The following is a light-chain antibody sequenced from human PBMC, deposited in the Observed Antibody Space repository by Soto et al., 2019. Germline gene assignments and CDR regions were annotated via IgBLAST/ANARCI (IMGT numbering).Light chain of an antibody. Sequence: SSELTQPPSVSVSPGQTASISCSGDKLGDKYACWYQQKPGQSPVVVIYEDRKRPSGIPERFSGSNSGTTATLTISGTQSMDEADYYCQAWDTSSAPSGFGSGTKLTVL. V-gene: IGLV3-1*01. J-gene: IGLJ1*01. CDR3: QAWDTSSAPSG. CDR2: EDR. CDR1: KLGDKY.